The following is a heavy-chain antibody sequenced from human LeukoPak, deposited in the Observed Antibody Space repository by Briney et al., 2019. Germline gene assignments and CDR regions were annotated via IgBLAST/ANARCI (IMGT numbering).Heavy chain of an antibody. D-gene: IGHD6-19*01. J-gene: IGHJ4*02. Sequence: SVKVSCKASGADFNTHIINWVRQAPGQGLEWMGRIIPMRNLANYAHKFQGGVIITADKSRRTAYMELSSLTSDDTAVYYCARGQLQWLAYFDYWGQGTLVTVSS. CDR2: IIPMRNLA. CDR3: ARGQLQWLAYFDY. V-gene: IGHV1-69*02. CDR1: GADFNTHI.